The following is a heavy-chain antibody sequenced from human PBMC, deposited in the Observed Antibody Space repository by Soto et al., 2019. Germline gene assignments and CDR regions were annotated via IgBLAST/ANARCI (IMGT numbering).Heavy chain of an antibody. D-gene: IGHD2-2*01. CDR1: GFTFTSYK. V-gene: IGHV3-48*02. CDR3: AGGARGAPYQPLLTDP. Sequence: PGGSLRLSFAASGFTFTSYKMNWVRQAPGKGLEWVSYISSSSGTIYYANSVKGRFTIPRDNAKNSLYFQMSDLRDEDTAVYYCAGGARGAPYQPLLTDPWGQGTLVTVSS. CDR2: ISSSSGTI. J-gene: IGHJ5*02.